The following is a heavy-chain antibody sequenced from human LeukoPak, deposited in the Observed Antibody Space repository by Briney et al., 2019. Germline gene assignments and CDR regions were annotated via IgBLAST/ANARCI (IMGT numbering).Heavy chain of an antibody. Sequence: SETLSLTCAVPGGSISSSNWWSWVRQPPGKGLEWIGEIYHSGSTNYNPSLKSRVTISVDKSKNQFSLKLSSVTAADTAVYYCARASITMVRGFDYWGQGTLVTVSS. J-gene: IGHJ4*02. CDR1: GGSISSSNW. CDR3: ARASITMVRGFDY. D-gene: IGHD3-10*01. CDR2: IYHSGST. V-gene: IGHV4-4*02.